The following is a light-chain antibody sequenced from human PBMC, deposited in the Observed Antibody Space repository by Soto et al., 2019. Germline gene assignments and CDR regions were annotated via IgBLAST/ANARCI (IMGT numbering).Light chain of an antibody. Sequence: QSALTQPPSASGTPGQRVTISCSGGSSNIGTNAVNWYQQLPGTAPKLLIYNNNQRPSGVPDRFSGSKSGTSASLAISGLQSEDEADCYCAAWDDSLNGYVFGTGTKLTVL. CDR2: NNN. J-gene: IGLJ1*01. CDR3: AAWDDSLNGYV. CDR1: SSNIGTNA. V-gene: IGLV1-44*01.